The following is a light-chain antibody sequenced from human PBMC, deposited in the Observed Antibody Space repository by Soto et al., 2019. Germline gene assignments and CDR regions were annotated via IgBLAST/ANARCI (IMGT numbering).Light chain of an antibody. CDR1: QSVGSTY. J-gene: IGKJ5*01. Sequence: ELVLTQSPGTLSLSPGERATLSCRASQSVGSTYLAWYQQKPGQAPRLLIHGASTRAPGFPARFSGSGSGTDFTLTISSLQSEDFAVYYCQQRAKWPGTFGQGTRLEIK. CDR2: GAS. V-gene: IGKV3D-20*02. CDR3: QQRAKWPGT.